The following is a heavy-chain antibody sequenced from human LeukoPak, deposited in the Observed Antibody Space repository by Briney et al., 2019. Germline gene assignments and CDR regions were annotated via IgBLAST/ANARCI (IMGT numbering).Heavy chain of an antibody. CDR3: AKDLQDYYASGSYYNVLGGAFDF. V-gene: IGHV3-23*01. Sequence: QSGGSLRLSCAASGFTSSSYAMSWVRQAPGKGLEWVSGISHSGGSTYYPGSVRGRFTISRDNSKNTLYLQMNSLRAEDTAVYYCAKDLQDYYASGSYYNVLGGAFDFWGQGSLVSVSS. J-gene: IGHJ4*02. CDR2: ISHSGGST. D-gene: IGHD3-10*01. CDR1: GFTSSSYA.